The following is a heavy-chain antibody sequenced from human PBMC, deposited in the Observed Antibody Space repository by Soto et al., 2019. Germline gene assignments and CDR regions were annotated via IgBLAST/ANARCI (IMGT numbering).Heavy chain of an antibody. CDR1: GGTVSSYA. J-gene: IGHJ6*02. Sequence: QVQLVQSGAEVKKPGSSVKVSCKASGGTVSSYAISWVRQAPGQGFEWMGGSIPIIGTADYAQKFQGRLQITADESKNTVYMDLRSLRSEDTAVSYCARDRGPTFGVVEFVDSHYDHGMDVWGQGTTVTVSS. V-gene: IGHV1-69*12. CDR3: ARDRGPTFGVVEFVDSHYDHGMDV. CDR2: SIPIIGTA. D-gene: IGHD3-3*01.